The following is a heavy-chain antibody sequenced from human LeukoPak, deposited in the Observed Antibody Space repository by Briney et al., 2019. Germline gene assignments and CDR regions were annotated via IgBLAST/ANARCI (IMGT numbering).Heavy chain of an antibody. CDR1: GDSFSNYY. Sequence: SETLSLTCSVSGDSFSNYYWIWIRQPPGKGLEWIGYVYYSGSTNYNPSLKTRLHLSVDTSKNRFSLKLSSVTAADTAVYYCARSPRLTTSWFLFDSWGHGTLVTVSS. CDR3: ARSPRLTTSWFLFDS. D-gene: IGHD2-2*01. J-gene: IGHJ5*01. V-gene: IGHV4-59*08. CDR2: VYYSGST.